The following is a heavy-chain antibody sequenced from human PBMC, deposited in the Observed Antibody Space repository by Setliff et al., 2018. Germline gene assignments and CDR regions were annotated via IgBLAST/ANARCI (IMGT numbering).Heavy chain of an antibody. CDR1: ADSISSSYDY. V-gene: IGHV4-39*01. CDR3: ARLGGSSGSGGFYYYYYYMDV. D-gene: IGHD3-22*01. Sequence: SETLSLTCNVSADSISSSYDYWAWIRQPPGKGLEWIGSIYNSGSTYYNPSLKSRVTISVDTSKNQFSLKLSSETAADTAVYYCARLGGSSGSGGFYYYYYYMDVWGKGTTVTVSS. J-gene: IGHJ6*03. CDR2: IYNSGST.